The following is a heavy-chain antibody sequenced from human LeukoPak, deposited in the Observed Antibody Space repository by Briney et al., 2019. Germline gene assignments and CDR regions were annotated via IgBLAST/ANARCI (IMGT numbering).Heavy chain of an antibody. Sequence: TSETLSLTCTVSGGSISSSSYYWGWIRQPPGKGLEWIGSIYYSGSTYYNPSLKSRVTISVDTSKNQFSLKLSSVTAADTAVYYCARLGGYPTYNWFDPWGQGTLVTVSS. V-gene: IGHV4-39*07. J-gene: IGHJ5*02. CDR1: GGSISSSSYY. CDR2: IYYSGST. D-gene: IGHD3-10*01. CDR3: ARLGGYPTYNWFDP.